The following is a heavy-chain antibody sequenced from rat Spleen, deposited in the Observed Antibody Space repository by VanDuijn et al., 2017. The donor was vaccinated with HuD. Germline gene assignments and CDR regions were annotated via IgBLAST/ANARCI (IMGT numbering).Heavy chain of an antibody. Sequence: EVQLVESGGGLVQPGRSLKLSCAASGFTFSDYNMAWVRQAPKKGLEWVTTISYDGSSTYYRDSVKGRFTIYRDNATNTRYLQMDSLRFEDTATYFCAREAGLPFHYFDYWGRGVMVTVSS. CDR3: AREAGLPFHYFDY. J-gene: IGHJ2*01. V-gene: IGHV5-7*01. D-gene: IGHD1-4*01. CDR2: ISYDGSST. CDR1: GFTFSDYN.